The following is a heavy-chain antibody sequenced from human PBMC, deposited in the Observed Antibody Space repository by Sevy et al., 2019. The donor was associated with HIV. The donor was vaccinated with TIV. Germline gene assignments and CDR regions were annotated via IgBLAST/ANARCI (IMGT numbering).Heavy chain of an antibody. CDR3: ARVAVSYCTNDCYHRFDY. Sequence: GGSLRLSCAVSGFSFSHYAFHWVRQAPGKGLEWVSLISYDGTYKYYADSVKGRFTISRDNSKNTLYLQMNSLRGNDTAVYYCARVAVSYCTNDCYHRFDYWGPGALVTSPQ. J-gene: IGHJ4*02. CDR1: GFSFSHYA. CDR2: ISYDGTYK. D-gene: IGHD2-8*01. V-gene: IGHV3-30-3*01.